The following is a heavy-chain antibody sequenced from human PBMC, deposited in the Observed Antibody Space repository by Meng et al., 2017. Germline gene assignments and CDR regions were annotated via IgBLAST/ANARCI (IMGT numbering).Heavy chain of an antibody. D-gene: IGHD3-22*01. V-gene: IGHV3-30*04. CDR1: GFTFSSYA. CDR2: ISYDGSNK. J-gene: IGHJ3*02. Sequence: GGSLRLSCAASGFTFSSYAMSWVRQAPGKGLEWVAVISYDGSNKYYADSVKGRFTISRDNSKNTLYLQMNSLRAEDTAVYYCARDPDYYDSSEDDAFDIWGQGTMVTVSS. CDR3: ARDPDYYDSSEDDAFDI.